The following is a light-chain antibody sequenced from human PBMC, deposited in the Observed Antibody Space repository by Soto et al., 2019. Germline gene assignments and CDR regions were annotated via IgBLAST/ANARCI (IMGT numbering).Light chain of an antibody. CDR3: QQYGSSPT. CDR1: QSVSSNF. V-gene: IGKV3-20*01. Sequence: EIVLTQSPGTLPLSPGERATLSCRASQSVSSNFVAWYQHKPGQAPRLLIYDTSSRASDIPDRFSGSGSGTDFTLTISRLEPEDFAVYFCQQYGSSPTFXQGTKVDIK. CDR2: DTS. J-gene: IGKJ1*01.